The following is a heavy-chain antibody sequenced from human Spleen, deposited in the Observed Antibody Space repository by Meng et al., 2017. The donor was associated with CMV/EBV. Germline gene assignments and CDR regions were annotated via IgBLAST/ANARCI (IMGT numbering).Heavy chain of an antibody. Sequence: GESLKISCAASGFSFSSYWMHWVRQAPGKGLVWVSRIESDGSSTSYADSVKGRFTISRDNAKNSPYLQMNSLRVEDTAVYYCAAGKREVPTFFEHWGQGLLVTVSS. CDR1: GFSFSSYW. V-gene: IGHV3-74*01. D-gene: IGHD2-2*01. CDR3: AAGKREVPTFFEH. J-gene: IGHJ4*02. CDR2: IESDGSST.